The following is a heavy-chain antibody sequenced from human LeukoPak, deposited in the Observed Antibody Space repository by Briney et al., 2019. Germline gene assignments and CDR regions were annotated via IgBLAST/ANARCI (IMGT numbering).Heavy chain of an antibody. CDR1: GGSFSGYY. J-gene: IGHJ4*02. V-gene: IGHV4-34*01. Sequence: PSETLSLTCAVYGGSFSGYYWSWIRQPPGKGLEWIGEINHSGSTNYNPSLKSRVTISVDTSKNQFSLKLSSVTAADTAVYYCATHFVYSSGFFDYWGQGTLVTVSS. CDR3: ATHFVYSSGFFDY. CDR2: INHSGST. D-gene: IGHD6-19*01.